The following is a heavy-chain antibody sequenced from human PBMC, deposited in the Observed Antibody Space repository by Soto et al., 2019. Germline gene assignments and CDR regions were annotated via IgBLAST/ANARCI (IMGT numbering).Heavy chain of an antibody. D-gene: IGHD3-10*02. CDR2: IDPSDSQT. CDR1: GYSFAGYW. J-gene: IGHJ5*02. CDR3: ARDESYVSNWFDP. V-gene: IGHV5-10-1*01. Sequence: PGESLKISFKGSGYSFAGYWITWVRQMPGKGLEWMGRIDPSDSQTYYSPSFRGHVTISAAKSITTVFLQWSSLRSDDTAVYYCARDESYVSNWFDPWGQGTLVTVSS.